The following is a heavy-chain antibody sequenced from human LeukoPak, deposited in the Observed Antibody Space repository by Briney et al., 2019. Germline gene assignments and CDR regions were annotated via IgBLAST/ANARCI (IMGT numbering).Heavy chain of an antibody. CDR1: GFTFSGSA. J-gene: IGHJ4*02. Sequence: GGSLRLSCAAPGFTFSGSAMHWFRQASGKGLEWVGRIRSKAYNYATAYAASVKGRFTISRDDSKNTAYLQMNSLKTEDTAVYYCTSIVTDTGGNFGFDYWGQGTLVTVSS. V-gene: IGHV3-73*01. D-gene: IGHD4-23*01. CDR3: TSIVTDTGGNFGFDY. CDR2: IRSKAYNYAT.